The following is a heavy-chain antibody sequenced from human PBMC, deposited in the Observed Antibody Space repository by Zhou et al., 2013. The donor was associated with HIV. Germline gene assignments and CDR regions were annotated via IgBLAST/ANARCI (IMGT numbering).Heavy chain of an antibody. CDR3: SIDRQLDQVERNALHI. CDR2: MDSENGDV. J-gene: IGHJ1*01. Sequence: QVQLIQSGAEVRKPGASVKLSCKISGFTLSELSIHWVRQAPGKGLEWLGRMDSENGDVVYAQTFQGKITLTGDTPTDTAYMELRSLTSDDTAVYYCSIDRQLDQVERNALHIWGQGSMVTVSS. V-gene: IGHV1-24*01. D-gene: IGHD3-3*01. CDR1: GFTLSELS.